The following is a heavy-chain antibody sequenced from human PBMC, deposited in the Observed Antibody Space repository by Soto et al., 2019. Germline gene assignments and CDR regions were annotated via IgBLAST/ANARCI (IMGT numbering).Heavy chain of an antibody. J-gene: IGHJ4*02. CDR2: ISGSGGST. CDR3: AKVGSTGYRYFDY. D-gene: IGHD3-22*01. V-gene: IGHV3-23*01. Sequence: WGSLRVSCASSGFNFSIYAMSWVRQAPGKGLDWVSAISGSGGSTYYADSVKGRFTISRDNSKNTLYLQMNSLRAEDAAVYHCAKVGSTGYRYFDYWGQGTLVTVSS. CDR1: GFNFSIYA.